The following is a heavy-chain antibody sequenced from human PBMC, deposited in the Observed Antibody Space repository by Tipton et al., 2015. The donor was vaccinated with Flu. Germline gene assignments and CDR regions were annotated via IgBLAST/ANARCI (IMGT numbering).Heavy chain of an antibody. J-gene: IGHJ5*02. CDR1: GDSITDYY. V-gene: IGHV4-59*01. Sequence: TLSLTCTVSGDSITDYYWSWIRQPPGKGLEWIGYIYHSGNANYNPSLKSRVTISVDTSKHQFSLRLSSVTAADSAVYYCAKLGYCRGTTCYYNWFDPWGQGTLVTVSS. CDR3: AKLGYCRGTTCYYNWFDP. CDR2: IYHSGNA. D-gene: IGHD2-2*03.